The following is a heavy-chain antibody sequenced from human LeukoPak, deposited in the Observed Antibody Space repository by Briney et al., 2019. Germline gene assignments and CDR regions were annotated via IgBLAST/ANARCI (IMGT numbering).Heavy chain of an antibody. D-gene: IGHD5-18*01. CDR1: GFTFSSYV. CDR3: AKATLWLLDY. V-gene: IGHV3-23*01. Sequence: GGSLRLSCAASGFTFSSYVMSWVRQAPGKGLEWVSAISGSGGSTYYADSVKGRFTISRDNSKNTLYLQMNSLRAENTAVYYCAKATLWLLDYWGQGTLVTVSS. CDR2: ISGSGGST. J-gene: IGHJ4*02.